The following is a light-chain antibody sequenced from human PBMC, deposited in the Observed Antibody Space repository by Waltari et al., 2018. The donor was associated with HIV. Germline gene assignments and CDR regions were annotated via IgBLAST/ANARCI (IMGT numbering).Light chain of an antibody. CDR1: INNVGNTG. J-gene: IGLJ3*02. CDR2: MNN. Sequence: QSGLTQPPSVSKSLRPTAILTCDGDINNVGNTGAAWLQQHQGRPPKLLSYMNNNRPSGVSGRFSSSRSADTAYLSISLLQSDDEADYFCSSWDSSLSAWVFGGGTRLTVL. CDR3: SSWDSSLSAWV. V-gene: IGLV10-54*01.